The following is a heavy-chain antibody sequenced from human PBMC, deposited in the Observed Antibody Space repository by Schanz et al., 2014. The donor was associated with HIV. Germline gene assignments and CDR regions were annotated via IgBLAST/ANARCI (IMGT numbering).Heavy chain of an antibody. CDR3: AKAGGELGGFYYGMDV. V-gene: IGHV3-33*06. CDR2: IGYDGSNI. Sequence: QVQLVESGGGVVQPGTSLRLSCVASGFNFITYGMHWVRQAPGKGLEWVAIIGYDGSNIYYAASVKGRFTVSRDNSRNTNTLYLQMNSVRVEDTAVYYCAKAGGELGGFYYGMDVWGQGTTVSVSS. CDR1: GFNFITYG. J-gene: IGHJ6*02. D-gene: IGHD3-16*01.